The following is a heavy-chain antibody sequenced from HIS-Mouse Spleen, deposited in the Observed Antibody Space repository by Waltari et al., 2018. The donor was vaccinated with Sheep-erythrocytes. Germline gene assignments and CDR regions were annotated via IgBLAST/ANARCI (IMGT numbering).Heavy chain of an antibody. V-gene: IGHV1-69*04. CDR2: IITILGIA. J-gene: IGHJ4*02. Sequence: QVQLVQSGAEVKKPGSSVKVSCKASGGPFSSYAISWVRQAPGQGLEWMGRIITILGIANYAQKFQGRVTITADKSTSTAYMELSSLRSEDTAVYYCAQTGATTPHFDYWGQGTLVTVSS. CDR3: AQTGATTPHFDY. D-gene: IGHD1-26*01. CDR1: GGPFSSYA.